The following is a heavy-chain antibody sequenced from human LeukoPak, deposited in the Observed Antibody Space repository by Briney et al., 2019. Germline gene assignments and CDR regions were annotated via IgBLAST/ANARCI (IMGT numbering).Heavy chain of an antibody. V-gene: IGHV1-69*05. CDR1: GGTFSSYA. Sequence: ASVKVSCEASGGTFSSYAISWVRQAPGQGLGWMGRIIPIFGTANYAQKFQGRVTVTTDESTSTAYMELSSLRSEDTAVYYCARFSSSGNDYWGQGTLVTVSS. D-gene: IGHD6-6*01. CDR3: ARFSSSGNDY. CDR2: IIPIFGTA. J-gene: IGHJ4*02.